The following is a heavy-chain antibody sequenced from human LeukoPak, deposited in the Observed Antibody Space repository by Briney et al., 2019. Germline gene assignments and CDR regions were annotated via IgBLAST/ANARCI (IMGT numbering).Heavy chain of an antibody. CDR3: ARDLEQWLIIGVFDY. V-gene: IGHV3-21*01. D-gene: IGHD6-19*01. Sequence: GGSLRLSCAASGFTFSSYSMNWVRQAPGKGLEWVSSISGSSSYISYADSVKGRFTISRDNAKNSLYLQMNSLRAEDTAVYYCARDLEQWLIIGVFDYWGQGTLVTVSS. CDR1: GFTFSSYS. CDR2: ISGSSSYI. J-gene: IGHJ4*02.